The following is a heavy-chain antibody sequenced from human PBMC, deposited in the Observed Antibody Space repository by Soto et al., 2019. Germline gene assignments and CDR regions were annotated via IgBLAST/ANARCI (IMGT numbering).Heavy chain of an antibody. CDR1: GFTFSSYE. Sequence: GSLRLSCAASGFTFSSYEMNWVRQAPGKGLKWVSYVSGSGGTLHYADSVRGRFTISRDNAKNSLYLQMNSLRLEDTAVYYCARVRRGYGSVLIDYWGQGTLVTVSS. D-gene: IGHD3-10*01. CDR2: VSGSGGTL. CDR3: ARVRRGYGSVLIDY. J-gene: IGHJ4*02. V-gene: IGHV3-48*03.